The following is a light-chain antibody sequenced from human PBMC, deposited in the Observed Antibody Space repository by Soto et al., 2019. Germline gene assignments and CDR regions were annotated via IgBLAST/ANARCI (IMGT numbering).Light chain of an antibody. CDR1: QDISKY. Sequence: DIQMTQSPSSLSASVGDRITITCQASQDISKYLIWYQQTPGKAPKFLIYEASNLERGVPSKFSGSGSGTDYTFVINSLHAEDGGTYYCQQYHSLEFSFGPGTELDI. V-gene: IGKV1-33*01. CDR3: QQYHSLEFS. J-gene: IGKJ3*01. CDR2: EAS.